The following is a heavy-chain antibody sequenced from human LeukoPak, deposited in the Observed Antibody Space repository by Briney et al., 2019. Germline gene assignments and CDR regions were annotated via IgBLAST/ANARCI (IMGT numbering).Heavy chain of an antibody. J-gene: IGHJ4*02. V-gene: IGHV1-2*02. CDR1: GYSLNAYY. CDR3: ARGLGLDY. Sequence: ASVKVSCKASGYSLNAYYMHWVRQAPGQGLEWMGWINPSSGGTKYAQKFQGRVTMARDTSISTIYMELSRLTSDDTAVYYCARGLGLDYWGQGTLVTVSS. D-gene: IGHD4-11*01. CDR2: INPSSGGT.